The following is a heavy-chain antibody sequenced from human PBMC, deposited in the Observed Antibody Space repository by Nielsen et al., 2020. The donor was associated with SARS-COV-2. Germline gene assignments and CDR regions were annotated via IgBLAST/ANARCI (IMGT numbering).Heavy chain of an antibody. J-gene: IGHJ4*02. D-gene: IGHD5-18*01. CDR1: DFTFSNYN. CDR3: AGEGDTYGIRNFDY. CDR2: FYSGGTT. V-gene: IGHV3-53*01. Sequence: GESLKISCAASDFTFSNYNMNWVRQAPGKGLEWVSVFYSGGTTLYADSVKGRFIISRDNSRNTLYLQMNSLRVEDTAMYYCAGEGDTYGIRNFDYWGQGVMVTVSS.